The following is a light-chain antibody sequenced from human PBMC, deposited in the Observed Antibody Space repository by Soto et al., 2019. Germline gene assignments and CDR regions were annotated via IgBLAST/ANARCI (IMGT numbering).Light chain of an antibody. J-gene: IGKJ3*01. CDR2: ATS. CDR1: LTVSSTY. CDR3: QLYGTSPL. Sequence: EIVLTQSPVTLSLSPGESATLSCRASLTVSSTYLTWYQQRPGQAPRLLIYATSTRSTDVPDRFSGSGSATDFTLTTSGLAPEEFEMYYCQLYGTSPLFGPGTKVDVK. V-gene: IGKV3-20*01.